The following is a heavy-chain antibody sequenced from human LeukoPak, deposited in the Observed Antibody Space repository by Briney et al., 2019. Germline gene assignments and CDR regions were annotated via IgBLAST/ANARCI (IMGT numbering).Heavy chain of an antibody. CDR2: ISYDGSNK. J-gene: IGHJ4*02. V-gene: IGHV3-30-3*01. D-gene: IGHD2-21*02. CDR3: ARLPVTAIQEVYYFDY. CDR1: GFTFSSYA. Sequence: GGSLRLSCAASGFTFSSYAMHWVRQAPGKGLEWVAVISYDGSNKYYADSVKGRFTISRDNSKNTLYLQMNSLRAEDTAVYYCARLPVTAIQEVYYFDYWGQGTPVTVSS.